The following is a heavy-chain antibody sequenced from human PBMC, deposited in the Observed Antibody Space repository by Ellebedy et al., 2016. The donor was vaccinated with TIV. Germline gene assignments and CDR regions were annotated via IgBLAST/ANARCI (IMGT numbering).Heavy chain of an antibody. CDR1: GFTFSSYS. J-gene: IGHJ4*02. CDR2: LSYDGNIE. D-gene: IGHD6-19*01. CDR3: ARDLDKSSGWYGGAAY. Sequence: GESLKISCAASGFTFSSYSMHWVRQAPGKGLEWVASLSYDGNIEYYGESVKGRFTISRDNSMTTLYLEMNSLRAEDTAVYYCARDLDKSSGWYGGAAYWGQGTLVTVSS. V-gene: IGHV3-30*03.